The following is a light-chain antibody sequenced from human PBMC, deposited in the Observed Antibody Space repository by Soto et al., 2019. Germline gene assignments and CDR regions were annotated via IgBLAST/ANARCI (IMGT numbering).Light chain of an antibody. CDR3: QQYYSTPWT. Sequence: DIVMTQSPDSLAVSLGERATINCKSSQSVLYSSNNKNYLAWYQQKPGQPPKLPIYWASTRESGVPDRFSGSGSGTDFTLTISSLQAEDVAVYYCQQYYSTPWTFGQGTKVAIK. J-gene: IGKJ1*01. CDR2: WAS. CDR1: QSVLYSSNNKNY. V-gene: IGKV4-1*01.